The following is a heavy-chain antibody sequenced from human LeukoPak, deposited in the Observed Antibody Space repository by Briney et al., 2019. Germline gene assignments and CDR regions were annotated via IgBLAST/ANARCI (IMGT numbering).Heavy chain of an antibody. CDR2: IYNSGST. Sequence: PSETLSLTCTVSGGSISSYYWSWIRQPPGKGLEWIGYIYNSGSTNYNPSLQSRVTISVDTSKTKFSLKQSSGTAADTAVHYCARGRYSYGYDDDFDYWGQGTLVTVSS. V-gene: IGHV4-59*01. D-gene: IGHD5-18*01. CDR3: ARGRYSYGYDDDFDY. CDR1: GGSISSYY. J-gene: IGHJ4*02.